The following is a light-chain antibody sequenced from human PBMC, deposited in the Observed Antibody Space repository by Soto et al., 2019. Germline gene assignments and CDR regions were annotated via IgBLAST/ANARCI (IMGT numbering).Light chain of an antibody. CDR1: SSDVGSYNL. Sequence: QSALTQPASVSGSPGQSITISCTGTSSDVGSYNLVSWYQQHPGKAPKLMIYEGSKRPSGVFNRFSGSKSGNTASLTISGLQAEDEADYYCCSYAGSSTYVVFGGGTKLTVL. J-gene: IGLJ2*01. CDR2: EGS. V-gene: IGLV2-23*01. CDR3: CSYAGSSTYVV.